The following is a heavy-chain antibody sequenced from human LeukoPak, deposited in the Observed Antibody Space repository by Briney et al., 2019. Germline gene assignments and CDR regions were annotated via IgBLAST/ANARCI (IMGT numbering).Heavy chain of an antibody. Sequence: GGSLRLSCAASGFTFSSHGMNWVRQAPGKGLEWVSAISGSGGSTYYADSVKGRFTISRDNSKNTLYLQMNSLRAEDTAVYYCAKDFYDSSGYHYYFDYWGQGTLVTVSS. D-gene: IGHD3-22*01. CDR3: AKDFYDSSGYHYYFDY. V-gene: IGHV3-23*01. CDR2: ISGSGGST. J-gene: IGHJ4*02. CDR1: GFTFSSHG.